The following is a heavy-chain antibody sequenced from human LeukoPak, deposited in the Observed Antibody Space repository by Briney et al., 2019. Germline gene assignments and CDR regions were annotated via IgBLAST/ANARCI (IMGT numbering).Heavy chain of an antibody. V-gene: IGHV3-11*04. Sequence: GGSLRLSCAASGFTFSDYYMSWVRQAPGKGLEWISYISNSGDTIYYSDSVKGRFTISRDNAKNSLYLQMNSLRAEDTAVYYCARDLGYCSSTSCQQAYYFDYWGQGTLVTVSS. CDR2: ISNSGDTI. CDR3: ARDLGYCSSTSCQQAYYFDY. CDR1: GFTFSDYY. J-gene: IGHJ4*02. D-gene: IGHD2-2*01.